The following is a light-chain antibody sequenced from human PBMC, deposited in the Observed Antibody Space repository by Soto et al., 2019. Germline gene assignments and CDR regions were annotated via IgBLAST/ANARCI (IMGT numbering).Light chain of an antibody. V-gene: IGLV2-14*01. CDR3: SSYTRSSTYV. Sequence: QSVRTQPATLSGSPGQSTTTSCTGTSSDVGGYNYVSWYRQHPGRAPKLMIYDVSNRPSGVSNRFSGSKSGNTASLTISGLQAEDEADYYCSSYTRSSTYVFGTGTKVTVL. CDR1: SSDVGGYNY. CDR2: DVS. J-gene: IGLJ1*01.